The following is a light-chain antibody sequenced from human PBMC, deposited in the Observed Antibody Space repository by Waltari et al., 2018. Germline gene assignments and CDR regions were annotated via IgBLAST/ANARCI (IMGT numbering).Light chain of an antibody. CDR1: QVIATY. CDR2: SAS. CDR3: QQFFAYPLN. Sequence: DVQLTQSPSFLSASVADRVTITCRASQVIATYLALYQQKSGKVPNVLIYSASILASGVPSRFSGSGSETEFTLTISSLQPEDFATYYCQQFFAYPLNFGGGTKVEIK. J-gene: IGKJ4*01. V-gene: IGKV1-9*01.